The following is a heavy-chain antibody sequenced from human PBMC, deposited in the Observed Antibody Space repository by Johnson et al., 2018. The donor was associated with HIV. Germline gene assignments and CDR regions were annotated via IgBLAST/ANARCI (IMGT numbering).Heavy chain of an antibody. CDR1: GFTFDDYA. CDR2: ISWNSGSI. Sequence: VQLVESGGGLVQPGRSLRLSCAASGFTFDDYAMHWVRQAPGKGLEWVSGISWNSGSIGYADSVKGRFTISRDNAKNSLYLQMNSLRAEDTALYYFAKDADYYDSSVAFDIWGQGTMVTVSS. D-gene: IGHD3-22*01. V-gene: IGHV3-9*01. CDR3: AKDADYYDSSVAFDI. J-gene: IGHJ3*02.